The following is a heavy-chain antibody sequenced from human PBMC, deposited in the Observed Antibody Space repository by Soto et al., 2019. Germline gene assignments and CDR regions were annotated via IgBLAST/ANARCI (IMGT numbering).Heavy chain of an antibody. V-gene: IGHV4-61*08. CDR3: ARLPDISGWPFDF. Sequence: PSETLSLTCSVSGGSVSSRGFYWTWIRHPPGKGLEWIGYMAFDGRTNYNPSLNSRVTISQDTSKNQLSLKLGSVTAADTAIYYCARLPDISGWPFDFWGQGTLLTLSS. CDR1: GGSVSSRGFY. D-gene: IGHD6-19*01. CDR2: MAFDGRT. J-gene: IGHJ4*02.